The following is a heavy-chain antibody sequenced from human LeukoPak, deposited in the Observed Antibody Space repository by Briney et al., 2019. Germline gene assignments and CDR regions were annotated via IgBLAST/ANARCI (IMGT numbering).Heavy chain of an antibody. V-gene: IGHV3-21*01. J-gene: IGHJ4*02. CDR2: ISSSSSYI. Sequence: GGSLRLSCAASGFTFSSYSMNWVRQAPGKGLEWVSSISSSSSYIYYADSVKGRFTISRDNAKNSLYLQMNSLRAEDTAVYYCARDTTWGFYYFDYWGQGTLVTVSS. CDR1: GFTFSSYS. CDR3: ARDTTWGFYYFDY. D-gene: IGHD1-26*01.